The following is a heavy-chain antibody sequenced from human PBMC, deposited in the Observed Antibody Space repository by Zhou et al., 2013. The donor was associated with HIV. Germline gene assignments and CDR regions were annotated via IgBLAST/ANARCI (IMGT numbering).Heavy chain of an antibody. J-gene: IGHJ6*03. Sequence: QVQLVQSGAEVKKPGSSVKVSCKASGGTFSSYAISWVRQAPGQGLEWMGGIIPIFGTANYAQKFQGRVTITTDESTSTAYMELSSLRSEDTAVYYCARAWGPEYLMNPNYYYMDVVGDKGTTV. CDR3: ARAWGPEYLMNPNYYYMDVV. V-gene: IGHV1-69*05. D-gene: IGHD3-16*01. CDR1: GGTFSSYA. CDR2: IIPIFGTA.